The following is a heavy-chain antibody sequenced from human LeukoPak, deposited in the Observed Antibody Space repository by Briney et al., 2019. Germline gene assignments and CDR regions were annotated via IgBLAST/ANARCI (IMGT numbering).Heavy chain of an antibody. J-gene: IGHJ4*02. Sequence: SETLSLTCTVSGGSISSGNYFWSWIRQPAGKGLEWIGRIYASGSTNYNPSLKSRVTISVDTSKNQFSLKLSSVTAADTAVYYCARSPLEYDFWSGRHYYFDYWGQGTLVTVSS. CDR3: ARSPLEYDFWSGRHYYFDY. V-gene: IGHV4-61*02. CDR2: IYASGST. D-gene: IGHD3-3*01. CDR1: GGSISSGNYF.